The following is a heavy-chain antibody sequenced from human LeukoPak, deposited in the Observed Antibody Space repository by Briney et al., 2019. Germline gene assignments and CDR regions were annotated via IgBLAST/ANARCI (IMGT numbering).Heavy chain of an antibody. CDR3: ARHASGSSWFSYFDY. D-gene: IGHD6-13*01. CDR1: GGSISSYY. CDR2: IYYSRST. V-gene: IGHV4-59*08. Sequence: SETLSLTCTVSGGSISSYYWSWIRQPPGKGLEWIGYIYYSRSTNYNPSLKSRVTISLDTSKNQFSLKLSSVTAADTAVYYCARHASGSSWFSYFDYWGQGTLVTVSS. J-gene: IGHJ4*02.